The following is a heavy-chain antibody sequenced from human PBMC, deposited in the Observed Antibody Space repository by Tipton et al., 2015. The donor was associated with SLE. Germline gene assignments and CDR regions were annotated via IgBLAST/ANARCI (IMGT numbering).Heavy chain of an antibody. V-gene: IGHV4-61*02. CDR2: VYTSGST. CDR3: ARQYYYDSSGYPFDY. J-gene: IGHJ4*02. D-gene: IGHD3-22*01. CDR1: GGSISSGRYY. Sequence: TLSLTCTVSGGSISSGRYYWSWIRPPAGKGLERIGRVYTSGSTHYKPAPTSRVTISVETSKNTFSLKLSYVTAAATAVYYCARQYYYDSSGYPFDYWCQGTLVTVSS.